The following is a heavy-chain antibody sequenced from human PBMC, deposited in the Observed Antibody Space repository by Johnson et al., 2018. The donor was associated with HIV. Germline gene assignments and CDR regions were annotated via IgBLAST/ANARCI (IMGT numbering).Heavy chain of an antibody. J-gene: IGHJ3*02. Sequence: VQLVESGGRVVRPGESLRLSCAASGFTFADYGMRWVRQAPGKGLEWASCIHGHGGSTGYAASLMGRFPISRDKAKNSLYLQMNSLRAEDTALYYCARDAYNSDACDIWGQGTMVTVSS. V-gene: IGHV3-20*04. D-gene: IGHD5-24*01. CDR2: IHGHGGST. CDR1: GFTFADYG. CDR3: ARDAYNSDACDI.